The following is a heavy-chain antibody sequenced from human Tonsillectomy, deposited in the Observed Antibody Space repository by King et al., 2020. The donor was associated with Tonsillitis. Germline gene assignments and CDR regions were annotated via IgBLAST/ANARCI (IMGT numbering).Heavy chain of an antibody. D-gene: IGHD3/OR15-3a*01. CDR1: GFTFNSYG. V-gene: IGHV3-30*02. CDR3: AKGEFGWDCY. Sequence: VQLVESGGGVVQPGGSLRLSCAASGFTFNSYGMHWVRQAPGKGLEWVAFIRDDGSNKYYADSVKGRFTISRDNSKNTLYLQMNSLRAEDTAVYYCAKGEFGWDCYWGQGTLVTVSS. J-gene: IGHJ4*02. CDR2: IRDDGSNK.